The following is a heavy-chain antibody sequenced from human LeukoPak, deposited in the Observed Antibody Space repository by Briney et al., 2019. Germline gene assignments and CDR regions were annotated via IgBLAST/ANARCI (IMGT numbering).Heavy chain of an antibody. V-gene: IGHV3-21*06. CDR1: GFTFSSYT. CDR3: VRDWYDTSDAFDI. CDR2: ISSSSSYI. J-gene: IGHJ3*02. Sequence: GGSLRLSCAASGFTFSSYTINWVRQAPGKGLEWVSSISSSSSYIYYADSVKGRFTISRDNAKNSLYLQMNSLGAEDTAVYYCVRDWYDTSDAFDIWGQGTMVTVSS. D-gene: IGHD3-9*01.